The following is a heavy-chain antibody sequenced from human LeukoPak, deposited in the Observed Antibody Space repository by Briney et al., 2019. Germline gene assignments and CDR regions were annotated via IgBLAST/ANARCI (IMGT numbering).Heavy chain of an antibody. J-gene: IGHJ4*02. Sequence: ASVKVSCKASGYTFTSYDINWVRQATGQGREWMGWMNPNSGNTGYVQKFQGRVTMTRNTSISTAYMELSSLRSEDTAVYYCAREGYCSGGSCHTNFDYWGQGTLVTVSS. D-gene: IGHD2-15*01. CDR1: GYTFTSYD. CDR2: MNPNSGNT. CDR3: AREGYCSGGSCHTNFDY. V-gene: IGHV1-8*01.